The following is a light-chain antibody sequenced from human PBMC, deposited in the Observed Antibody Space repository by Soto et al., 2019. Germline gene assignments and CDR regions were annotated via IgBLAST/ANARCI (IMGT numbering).Light chain of an antibody. CDR1: QSVSNF. V-gene: IGKV3-15*01. CDR3: QQYSNWPSWT. Sequence: EKVMTQSPATLSMSPGERATLSCRASQSVSNFLAWYQQKPGQAPRLLIYGASTRATGVPARFSGSGSGTAFTLTIISLHSEDFAVFYCQQYSNWPSWTFGQGTKVEVK. CDR2: GAS. J-gene: IGKJ1*01.